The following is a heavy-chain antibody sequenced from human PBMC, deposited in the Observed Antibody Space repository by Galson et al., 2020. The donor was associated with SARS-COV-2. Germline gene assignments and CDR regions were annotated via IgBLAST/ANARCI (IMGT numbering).Heavy chain of an antibody. CDR2: IYPGGSDV. V-gene: IGHV5-51*01. Sequence: GESLKISCQASGYRFISYWIGWVRQMPGKGLEWMGLIYPGGSDVRYSPSFKGQVTISLDKTTSSALLQWASLKASDSGIYYCARLTAAGGHHFDNWGQGTQVTVSS. D-gene: IGHD2-15*01. CDR1: GYRFISYW. CDR3: ARLTAAGGHHFDN. J-gene: IGHJ4*02.